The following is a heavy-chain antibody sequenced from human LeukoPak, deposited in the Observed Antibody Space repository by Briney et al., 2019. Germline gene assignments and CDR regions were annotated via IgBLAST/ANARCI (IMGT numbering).Heavy chain of an antibody. CDR1: GGSISSGGYY. D-gene: IGHD6-19*01. V-gene: IGHV4-31*03. CDR3: ARGGLGVAGTTQHFDY. CDR2: IYYSGST. Sequence: PSQTLSLTCTVSGGSISSGGYYWSWIRQHPGKGLGWIGYIYYSGSTYYNPSLKSRVTISVDTSKNQFSLKLSSVTAADTAVYYCARGGLGVAGTTQHFDYWGQGTLVTVSS. J-gene: IGHJ4*02.